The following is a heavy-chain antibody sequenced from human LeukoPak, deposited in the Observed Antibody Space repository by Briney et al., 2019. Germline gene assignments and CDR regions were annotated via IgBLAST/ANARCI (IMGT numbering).Heavy chain of an antibody. V-gene: IGHV4-38-2*02. CDR3: ARVPMVRGVSFDP. CDR2: IYHSGST. CDR1: GYSISSGYY. J-gene: IGHJ5*02. D-gene: IGHD3-10*01. Sequence: KPSETLSLTCTVSGYSISSGYYWGWIRQPPGKGLEWIGSIYHSGSTYYNPSLKSRVTISVDTSKNQFSLKLSSVTAAGTAVYYCARVPMVRGVSFDPWGQGTLVTVSS.